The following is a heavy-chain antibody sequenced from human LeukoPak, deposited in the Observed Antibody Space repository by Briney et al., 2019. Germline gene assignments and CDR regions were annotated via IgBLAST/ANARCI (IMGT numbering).Heavy chain of an antibody. CDR2: ISYDGSNK. CDR1: GFTFSSYG. CDR3: ANSTAMYL. Sequence: QPGRCLRLSCAASGFTFSSYGMHWVRQAPGKGLEWVAVISYDGSNKYYADSVKGRFTISRDNSKNTLYLQMNSLRAEDTAVYYCANSTAMYLWGQGTLVTVSS. V-gene: IGHV3-30*18. J-gene: IGHJ5*02. D-gene: IGHD5-18*01.